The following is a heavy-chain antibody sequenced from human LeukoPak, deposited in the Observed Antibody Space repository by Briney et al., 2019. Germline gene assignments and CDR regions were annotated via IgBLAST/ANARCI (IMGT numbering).Heavy chain of an antibody. J-gene: IGHJ3*02. CDR2: ISGSGGST. V-gene: IGHV3-23*01. D-gene: IGHD3-22*01. CDR3: ARWLGGYYDSSGHPSFGI. CDR1: GFTFSSYA. Sequence: GGSLRLSCAASGFTFSSYAMSWVRQAPGKGLEWVSAISGSGGSTYYADSVKGRFTISRDNSKNTLYLQMNSLRAEDTAVYYCARWLGGYYDSSGHPSFGIWGQGTMVTVSS.